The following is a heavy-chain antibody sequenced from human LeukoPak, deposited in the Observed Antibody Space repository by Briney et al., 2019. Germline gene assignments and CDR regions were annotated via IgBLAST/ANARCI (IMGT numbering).Heavy chain of an antibody. V-gene: IGHV3-23*01. CDR3: AREGHSSGHCGAFDI. CDR2: ISGSGGST. CDR1: GFTFSSYA. J-gene: IGHJ3*02. Sequence: PGGSLRLSCAASGFTFSSYAMSWVRQAPGKGLEWVSAISGSGGSTYYADSVKGRFTISRDNSKNSVFLQMDSLRDEDMAVYYCAREGHSSGHCGAFDIWGQGTMVTVSS. D-gene: IGHD3-22*01.